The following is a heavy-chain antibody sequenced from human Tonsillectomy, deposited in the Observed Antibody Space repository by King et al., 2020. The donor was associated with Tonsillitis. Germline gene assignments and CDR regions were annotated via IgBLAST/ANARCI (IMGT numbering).Heavy chain of an antibody. V-gene: IGHV3-7*01. Sequence: VQLVESGGGLVQPGGSLKLSCVVSGLTFSTSWMNWVRQAPGKGLEWVANMNQDGSAKNYVDSVKGRFTISRDNAKNSLYLQLDSLRAEDTAIYYCLAAGGYWGQGPLVTVSS. CDR2: MNQDGSAK. J-gene: IGHJ4*02. CDR3: LAAGGY. CDR1: GLTFSTSW.